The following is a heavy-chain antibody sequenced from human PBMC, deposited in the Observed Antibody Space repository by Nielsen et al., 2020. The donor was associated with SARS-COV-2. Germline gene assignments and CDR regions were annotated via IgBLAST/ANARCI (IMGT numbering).Heavy chain of an antibody. Sequence: ASVKVSCKASGYTFTNYYIHWVRQAPGQGLEWMGIIVPSGGSTRNAQKFQGRVTMTRDTSTSTVYMELSSLRSEDTAVYYCARHLRGYIDYWGQGTLVTVSS. J-gene: IGHJ4*02. CDR1: GYTFTNYY. CDR3: ARHLRGYIDY. CDR2: IVPSGGST. V-gene: IGHV1-46*01.